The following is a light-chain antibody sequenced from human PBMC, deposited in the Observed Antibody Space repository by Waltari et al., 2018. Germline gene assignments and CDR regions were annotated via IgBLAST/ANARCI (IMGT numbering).Light chain of an antibody. CDR2: GAY. V-gene: IGKV3-20*01. Sequence: IVLTQSPGTLSLSPGERATLSCRASQSVNTYLVWYQQKPGQAPRLLIYGAYTRAAGIPDRFSGSGSGTDFSLTISRLEAEDFAVYYCQHHVRLPATFGQGTKVEIK. J-gene: IGKJ1*01. CDR1: QSVNTY. CDR3: QHHVRLPAT.